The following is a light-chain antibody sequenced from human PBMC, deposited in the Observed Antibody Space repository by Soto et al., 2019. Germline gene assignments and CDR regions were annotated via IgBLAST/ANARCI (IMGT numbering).Light chain of an antibody. CDR1: SSDVDTYKY. J-gene: IGLJ2*01. Sequence: QSALTQPASVSGSPGQSIIISCTGTSSDVDTYKYVSWYQQHPGKAPKLMIYEVSHRPSGVSDRFSGSKSGNTASLTISGLQAEDEAYYYCCSYAGSTTRVLFGGGTKVTVL. CDR3: CSYAGSTTRVL. V-gene: IGLV2-14*01. CDR2: EVS.